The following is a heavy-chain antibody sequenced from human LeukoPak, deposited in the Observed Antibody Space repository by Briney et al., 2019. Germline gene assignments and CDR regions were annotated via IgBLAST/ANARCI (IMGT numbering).Heavy chain of an antibody. CDR1: GFTFSNYW. J-gene: IGHJ6*03. CDR3: ARVEKEDNYHYMDV. Sequence: GGSLRLSCAASGFTFSNYWMSWVRQAPGKGLELVANIKQDGSQKYYVDSVKGRFTISRDKTKNSLYLQMNSLRAEDTAVYYCARVEKEDNYHYMDVWGKGTTVTIPS. V-gene: IGHV3-7*01. CDR2: IKQDGSQK.